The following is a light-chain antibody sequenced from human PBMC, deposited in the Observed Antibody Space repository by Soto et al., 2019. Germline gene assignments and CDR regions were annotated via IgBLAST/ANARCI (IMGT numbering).Light chain of an antibody. Sequence: DIVMTQSPATLSVSPGERTTLSCRASRSVTTSLAWYQQKPGQAPRLLIYGASTRATGIPARFSGSGSGTEFTLTISSLQSEDFAVYYCQQYNSWPLTFGGGTKVEIK. J-gene: IGKJ4*01. CDR2: GAS. CDR3: QQYNSWPLT. V-gene: IGKV3-15*01. CDR1: RSVTTS.